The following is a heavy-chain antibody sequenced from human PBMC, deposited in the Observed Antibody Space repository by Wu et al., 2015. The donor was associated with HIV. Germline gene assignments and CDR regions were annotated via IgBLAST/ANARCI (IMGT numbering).Heavy chain of an antibody. CDR1: GYTFTSYY. J-gene: IGHJ3*02. CDR3: ARVKGVAVAGTVEDAFDI. D-gene: IGHD6-19*01. CDR2: INPSGGST. Sequence: QVQLVQSGAEVKKPGASVKVSCKASGYTFTSYYMHWVRQAPGQGLEWMGIINPSGGSTSYAQKFQGRVTMTRDTSTSTVYMELSSLRSEDTAVYYCARVKGVAVAGTVEDAFDIWGQGTMVTVSS. V-gene: IGHV1-46*01.